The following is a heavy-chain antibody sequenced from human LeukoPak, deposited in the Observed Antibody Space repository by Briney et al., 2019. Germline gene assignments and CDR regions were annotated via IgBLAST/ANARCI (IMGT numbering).Heavy chain of an antibody. J-gene: IGHJ3*02. CDR3: ARGGPYYDSSGYQPTERDDAFDI. V-gene: IGHV1-2*06. CDR1: GYTFTGYY. Sequence: ASVKVSCKASGYTFTGYYMHWVRQAPGQGLEWMGRINPNSGGTNYAQKFQGRVTMTWDTSISTAYMELSRLRSDDTAVYYCARGGPYYDSSGYQPTERDDAFDIWGQGTMVTVSS. D-gene: IGHD3-22*01. CDR2: INPNSGGT.